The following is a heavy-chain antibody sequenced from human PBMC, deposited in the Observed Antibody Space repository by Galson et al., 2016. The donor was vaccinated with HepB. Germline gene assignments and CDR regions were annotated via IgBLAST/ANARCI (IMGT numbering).Heavy chain of an antibody. CDR3: ARGHIVATVDHYYYGLDV. CDR1: GYTFTTYA. J-gene: IGHJ6*02. CDR2: INAANGDT. D-gene: IGHD5-12*01. Sequence: SVKVSCKASGYTFTTYAMYWVRQAPGQRLEWMGWINAANGDTKYSQKLQGRGTITWDTSANTAYMELSSLRSEDTAVYYCARGHIVATVDHYYYGLDVWGQGTTVTVSS. V-gene: IGHV1-3*01.